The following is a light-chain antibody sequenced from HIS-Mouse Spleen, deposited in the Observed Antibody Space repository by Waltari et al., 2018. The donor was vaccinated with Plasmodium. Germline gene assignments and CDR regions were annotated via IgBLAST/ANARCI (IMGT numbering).Light chain of an antibody. CDR2: QDS. J-gene: IGLJ3*02. CDR1: ALPKKY. CDR3: YSTDSSGDHRV. V-gene: IGLV3-10*01. Sequence: SYELTQPPSVSVSPGQTARITCSGDALPKKYAYWYQKKSGQAPVLGIYQDSKRPSGIPERFSGSSSGRMAPLTISGAQVEDEADYYCYSTDSSGDHRVFGGGTKLTGL.